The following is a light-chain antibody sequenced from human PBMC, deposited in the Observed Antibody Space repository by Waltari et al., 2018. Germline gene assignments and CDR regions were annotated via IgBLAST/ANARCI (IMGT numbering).Light chain of an antibody. J-gene: IGKJ4*01. CDR3: QQFKSFPLT. CDR1: QTISTW. V-gene: IGKV1-5*01. CDR2: DAS. Sequence: IQMTQSPSTLSASVGDRVTITCRASQTISTWLAWYQHKPGQAPKLLIYDASTIQSGVPSRFSGSGSGTEFSLTISTLQPEDLGIYYCQQFKSFPLTFGGGTKVEI.